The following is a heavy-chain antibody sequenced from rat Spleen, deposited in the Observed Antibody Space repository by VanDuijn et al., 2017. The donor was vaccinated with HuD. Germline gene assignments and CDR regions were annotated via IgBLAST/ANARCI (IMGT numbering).Heavy chain of an antibody. CDR2: ISTGGDNT. J-gene: IGHJ1*01. CDR3: TRHGVLQWSNWYFDF. V-gene: IGHV5-25*01. Sequence: EVQLVESGGGLVQPGRSLKLSCAASGFTFSYYYMAWVRQAPTKGLEWVAYISTGGDNTYYRDSVKGRFTISRDNAKSTLYLQLDSLRSDDTATYYWTRHGVLQWSNWYFDFWGPGTMVTVSS. D-gene: IGHD1-1*01. CDR1: GFTFSYYY.